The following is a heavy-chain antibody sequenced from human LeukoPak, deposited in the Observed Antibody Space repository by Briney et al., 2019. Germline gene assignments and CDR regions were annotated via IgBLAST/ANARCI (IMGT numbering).Heavy chain of an antibody. Sequence: GGSLRLSCAASGFTVSSNYMSWVRQAPGKGLEWVSVIYSGGSTYYADSVKGRFTTSRDNSKNTLYLQMNSLRAEDTAVYYCARDGFTTADDAFDIWGQGTMVTVSS. CDR1: GFTVSSNY. J-gene: IGHJ3*02. V-gene: IGHV3-66*02. CDR2: IYSGGST. CDR3: ARDGFTTADDAFDI. D-gene: IGHD4-17*01.